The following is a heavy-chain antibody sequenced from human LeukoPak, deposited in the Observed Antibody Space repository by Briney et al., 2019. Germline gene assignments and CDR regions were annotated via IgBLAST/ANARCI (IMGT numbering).Heavy chain of an antibody. CDR3: ARDPFRSSFDS. V-gene: IGHV4-4*07. Sequence: PSETLSLTCTVSGDSINNFYWNWIRQSAGKGLEWIGRIYISGTTHYNPSLKSRVTMSVDTSKTQFSLKLTSVTAADTAVYYCARDPFRSSFDSWGQGTLVTVSS. CDR2: IYISGTT. D-gene: IGHD1-26*01. J-gene: IGHJ4*02. CDR1: GDSINNFY.